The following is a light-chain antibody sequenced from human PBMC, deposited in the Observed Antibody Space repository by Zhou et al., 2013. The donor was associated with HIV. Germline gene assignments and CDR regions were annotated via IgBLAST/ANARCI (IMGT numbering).Light chain of an antibody. CDR2: GAS. CDR3: QQYNNWPPEYT. Sequence: DIVMTQSPATLSVSPGERATLSCRASQSVFSNLAWYQQKPGQAPRFLIYGASTRATGIPARFSGSGSGTEFTLTISSLQSEDFAVYYCQQYNNWPPEYTFGQGTKLETK. J-gene: IGKJ2*01. CDR1: QSVFSN. V-gene: IGKV3-15*01.